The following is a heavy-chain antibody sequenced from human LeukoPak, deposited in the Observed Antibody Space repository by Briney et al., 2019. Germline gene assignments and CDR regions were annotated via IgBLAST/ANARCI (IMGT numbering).Heavy chain of an antibody. J-gene: IGHJ4*02. CDR3: AKDPFGVVPFDY. V-gene: IGHV3-33*06. D-gene: IGHD3-3*01. CDR2: IWYDGSNK. Sequence: PGGSLRLSCAASGFTFSSYGMHWVRQAPGKGLEWVAVIWYDGSNKYYADSVKGRFTISRDNSKNTLYLQMNSLRAEDTAVYYCAKDPFGVVPFDYWGQGTLVTVSS. CDR1: GFTFSSYG.